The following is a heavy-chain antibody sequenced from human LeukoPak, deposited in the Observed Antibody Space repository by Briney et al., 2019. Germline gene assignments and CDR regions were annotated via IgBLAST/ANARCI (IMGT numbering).Heavy chain of an antibody. J-gene: IGHJ4*02. CDR2: IWYDASNK. CDR1: GISFSSYG. V-gene: IGHV3-30*02. D-gene: IGHD3-9*01. Sequence: GGSLRLSCAASGISFSSYGMHWVRQAPGKGLEWVIFIWYDASNKYYAESVKGRLTISRDNSRNTLFLQTNSLRAEDTAIYYCATDISTHYFGSWGQGTLVTVSS. CDR3: ATDISTHYFGS.